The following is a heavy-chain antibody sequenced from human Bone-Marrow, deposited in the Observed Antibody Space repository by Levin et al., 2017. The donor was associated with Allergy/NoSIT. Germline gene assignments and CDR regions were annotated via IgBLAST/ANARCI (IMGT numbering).Heavy chain of an antibody. CDR2: SWYDGSKN. V-gene: IGHV3-33*03. Sequence: GGSLRLSCVGSGFIFGDFGLHWVRQRPGKGLESVAISWYDGSKNYYVDSVRGRFTISRDDSKNMVFLQMDSLTVEDTAVYYCAKGPIEVAGRVLDFWGQGTLVTVSS. D-gene: IGHD2-21*01. CDR3: AKGPIEVAGRVLDF. CDR1: GFIFGDFG. J-gene: IGHJ4*02.